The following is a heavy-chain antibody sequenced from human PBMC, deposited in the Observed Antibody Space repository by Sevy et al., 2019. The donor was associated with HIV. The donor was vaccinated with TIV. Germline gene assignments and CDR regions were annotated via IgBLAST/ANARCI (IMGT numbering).Heavy chain of an antibody. J-gene: IGHJ6*02. V-gene: IGHV3-30-3*01. CDR3: ARGDVDTAMVTTRYYYGMDV. Sequence: GGSLRLSCAASGFTFSSYAMHWVRQAPGKGLEWVAVISYDGSNKYYADSVKGRFTISRDNSKNTLYLQMNSPRAEDTAVYYCARGDVDTAMVTTRYYYGMDVWGQGTTVTVSS. CDR1: GFTFSSYA. D-gene: IGHD5-18*01. CDR2: ISYDGSNK.